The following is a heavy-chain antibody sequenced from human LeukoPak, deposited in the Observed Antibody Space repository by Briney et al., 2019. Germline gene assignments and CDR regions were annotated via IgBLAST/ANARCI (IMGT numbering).Heavy chain of an antibody. V-gene: IGHV3-23*01. CDR1: GFTFSSSA. J-gene: IGHJ4*02. CDR2: ISGSGSGGST. Sequence: GGSLRLSCAASGFTFSSSAMSWVRQAPGKGLEWVSSISGSGSGGSTYYADSVKGRFTISRDNSKNTLYLQMNSLRDEDTALYYCARRFGDLDPYFDYWGQGTLVTVSS. D-gene: IGHD3-10*01. CDR3: ARRFGDLDPYFDY.